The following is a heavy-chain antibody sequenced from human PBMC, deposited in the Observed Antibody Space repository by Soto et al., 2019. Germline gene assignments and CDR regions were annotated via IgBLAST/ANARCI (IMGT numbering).Heavy chain of an antibody. CDR2: FYYSGST. V-gene: IGHV4-59*01. Sequence: LSLTCTVSGGSISSNYWSWIRQPPGKGLEWIGYFYYSGSTNYNPSLKSRVTISVDTSKNQFSLKLSSVTTADTAVYYCARGEGYGYGLDYWGQGTLVTVSS. J-gene: IGHJ4*02. CDR1: GGSISSNY. CDR3: ARGEGYGYGLDY. D-gene: IGHD5-18*01.